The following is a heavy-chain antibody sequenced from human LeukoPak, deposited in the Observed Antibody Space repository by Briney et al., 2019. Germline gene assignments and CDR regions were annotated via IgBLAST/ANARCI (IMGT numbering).Heavy chain of an antibody. CDR3: AKDRSCTNNICHGDFDY. J-gene: IGHJ4*02. D-gene: IGHD2-8*01. Sequence: GGSLRLSCAASGFTFTTYAMSWVRQAPGKGLEWVSGISGGGGDTYYADSVKGRFTISRDNSKNTLYLQMNSLRAEDTAVYYCAKDRSCTNNICHGDFDYWGQGTLVTVSS. CDR1: GFTFTTYA. V-gene: IGHV3-23*01. CDR2: ISGGGGDT.